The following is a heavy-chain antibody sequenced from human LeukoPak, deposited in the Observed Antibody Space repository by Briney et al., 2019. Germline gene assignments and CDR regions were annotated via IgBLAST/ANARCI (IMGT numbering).Heavy chain of an antibody. CDR3: ARASGDDYGGGNDAFDI. CDR2: ISSSSSYI. CDR1: GFTFSSYS. D-gene: IGHD4-23*01. Sequence: MPGGSLRLSCAASGFTFSSYSMNWARQAPGKGLEWVSSISSSSSYIYYADSVKGRFTISRDNAKNSLYLQMNSLRAEDTAVYYCARASGDDYGGGNDAFDIWGQGTMVTVSS. V-gene: IGHV3-21*01. J-gene: IGHJ3*02.